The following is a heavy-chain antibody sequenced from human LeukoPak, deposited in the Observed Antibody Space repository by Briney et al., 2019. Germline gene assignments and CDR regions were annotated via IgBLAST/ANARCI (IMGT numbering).Heavy chain of an antibody. CDR1: GFTFSDYY. Sequence: GGSLRLSCAASGFTFSDYYMSWIRQAPGKGLEWVSYISSSGSTIYYADSVKGRFTISRDNAKNSLYLQMNSLRAEDTAVYYCARDFRHCGGDCYSERHYYFDFWGQGTLVTVSS. D-gene: IGHD2-21*02. J-gene: IGHJ4*02. CDR2: ISSSGSTI. CDR3: ARDFRHCGGDCYSERHYYFDF. V-gene: IGHV3-11*04.